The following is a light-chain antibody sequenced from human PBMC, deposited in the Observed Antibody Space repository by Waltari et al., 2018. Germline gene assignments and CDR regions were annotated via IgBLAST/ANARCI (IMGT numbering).Light chain of an antibody. CDR2: QDN. CDR1: KLVEMY. J-gene: IGLJ1*01. CDR3: QAWDSTAGV. V-gene: IGLV3-1*01. Sequence: SYELTQPPSVSVSPGQTATITCSGAKLVEMYVCWYQQKPGPSPVVVIYQDNKRPSGIPERFFGSSSGNTATLTITGTQATDEADYYCQAWDSTAGVFGTGTKVIVL.